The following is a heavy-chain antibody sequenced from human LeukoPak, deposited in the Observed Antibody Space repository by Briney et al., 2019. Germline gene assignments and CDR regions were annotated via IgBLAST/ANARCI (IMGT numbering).Heavy chain of an antibody. J-gene: IGHJ5*02. CDR3: ARLVTRFFNWFDP. CDR2: IYPGDSDT. CDR1: YW. V-gene: IGHV5-51*01. D-gene: IGHD3-3*01. Sequence: YWSWIRQPPGKGLEWMGIIYPGDSDTRYSPSFQGQVTISADKSISTAYLQWSSLKASDTAMYYCARLVTRFFNWFDPWGQGTLVTVSS.